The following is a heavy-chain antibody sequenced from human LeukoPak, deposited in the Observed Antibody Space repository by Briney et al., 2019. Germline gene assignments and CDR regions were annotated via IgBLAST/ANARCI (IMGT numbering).Heavy chain of an antibody. CDR3: ANDRGPQAFDY. Sequence: GPLRLSCAASGFTFNSYGMIWVRQAPGKGLEWVSAISGSGITTYYADSVKGRFTISRDNSKNTLYLQLNSRRAEDTAVYNCANDRGPQAFDYWGQGTLVSVSS. CDR1: GFTFNSYG. V-gene: IGHV3-23*01. J-gene: IGHJ4*02. CDR2: ISGSGITT.